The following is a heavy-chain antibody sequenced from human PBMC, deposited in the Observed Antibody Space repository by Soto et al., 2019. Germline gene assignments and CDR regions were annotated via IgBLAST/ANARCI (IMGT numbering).Heavy chain of an antibody. Sequence: QVQLVESGGGVVQPGRSLRLSCAASGFTFSSYGMHWVRQAPGKGLEWVAVISYDGSNKYYADSVKGRFTISRDNSKNTLYLQMNSLGAEDTAVYYCAKGGQWLVRTAGFDPWGQGTLVTVSS. J-gene: IGHJ5*02. D-gene: IGHD6-19*01. V-gene: IGHV3-30*18. CDR3: AKGGQWLVRTAGFDP. CDR2: ISYDGSNK. CDR1: GFTFSSYG.